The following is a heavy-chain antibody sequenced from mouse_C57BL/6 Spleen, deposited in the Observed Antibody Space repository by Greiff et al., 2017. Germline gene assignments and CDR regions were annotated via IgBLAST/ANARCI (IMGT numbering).Heavy chain of an antibody. J-gene: IGHJ2*01. Sequence: EVHLVESGEGLVKPGGSLKLSCAASGFTFSSYAMSWVRQTPEKRLEWVAYISSGGDYIYYADTVKGRFTISRDNARNTLYLQMRSLKSEDTAMYYCTRAHYGSSFDYWGQGTTLTVSS. CDR1: GFTFSSYA. CDR3: TRAHYGSSFDY. D-gene: IGHD1-1*01. CDR2: ISSGGDYI. V-gene: IGHV5-9-1*02.